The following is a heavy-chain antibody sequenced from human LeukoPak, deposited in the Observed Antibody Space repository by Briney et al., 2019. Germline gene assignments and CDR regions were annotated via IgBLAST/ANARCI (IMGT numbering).Heavy chain of an antibody. D-gene: IGHD5-18*01. CDR3: ATTGYSYGYDIDY. J-gene: IGHJ4*02. CDR2: IKQDGSEK. CDR1: GFTFSSYG. Sequence: GGSLRLSCAASGFTFSSYGMHWVRQAPGKGLEWVANIKQDGSEKYYVDSVKGRFTISRDNAKNSLYLQMNSLRAEDTAMYYCATTGYSYGYDIDYWGQGTLVTVSS. V-gene: IGHV3-7*01.